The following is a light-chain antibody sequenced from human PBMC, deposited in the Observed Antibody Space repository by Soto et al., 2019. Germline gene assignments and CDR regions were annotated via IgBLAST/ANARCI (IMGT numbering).Light chain of an antibody. CDR2: GAS. Sequence: EIVLTQSPGTLSLSPGERATLSCSASQSVSSSYLAWYQQKPGQAPRLLICGASSRATGSPDRFSGSGSGTDFTLTISRLEPEDFAVYYCQQYGSSPQYTFGQGTKLEIK. V-gene: IGKV3-20*01. CDR3: QQYGSSPQYT. CDR1: QSVSSSY. J-gene: IGKJ2*01.